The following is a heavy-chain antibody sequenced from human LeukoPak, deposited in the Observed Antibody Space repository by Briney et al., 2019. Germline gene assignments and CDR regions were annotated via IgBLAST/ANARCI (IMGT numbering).Heavy chain of an antibody. Sequence: ASVKVSRKASGYTFTSYCMHWVRQAPGQGLEWMGIINPSGGSTSYAQKFQGRVTMTRDTSTSTVYMELSSLRSEDTAVYYCARTPPRDTQLKGYYFDYWGQGTLVTVSS. CDR1: GYTFTSYC. V-gene: IGHV1-46*01. CDR2: INPSGGST. J-gene: IGHJ4*02. D-gene: IGHD3-10*01. CDR3: ARTPPRDTQLKGYYFDY.